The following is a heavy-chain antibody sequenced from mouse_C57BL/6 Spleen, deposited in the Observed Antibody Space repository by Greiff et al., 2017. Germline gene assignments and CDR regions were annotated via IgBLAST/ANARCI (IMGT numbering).Heavy chain of an antibody. J-gene: IGHJ1*03. CDR3: ARRGIGGWYFDV. Sequence: DVKLVESGGGLVQPGESLKLSCESNEYEFPSHDMSWVRKTPEKRLELVAAINSDGGSTYYPDTMERRFIISRDNTKKTLYLQMSSLRSEDTAVYYCARRGIGGWYFDVWGTGTTVTVSS. CDR1: EYEFPSHD. CDR2: INSDGGST. V-gene: IGHV5-2*03.